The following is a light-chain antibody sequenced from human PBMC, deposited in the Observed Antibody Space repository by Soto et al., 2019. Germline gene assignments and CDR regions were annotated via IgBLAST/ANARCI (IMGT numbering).Light chain of an antibody. CDR3: QQYNSRIT. V-gene: IGKV1-33*01. J-gene: IGKJ5*01. CDR2: DAS. CDR1: QDVNKY. Sequence: DIQMTQSPSSLSASVGDRVTITCQASQDVNKYLNWYQQKPGKAPKLLINDASSLETGGPSRFSGSGSGTDFTFTISSLQPEDVATYYCQQYNSRITFGQGTRLEI.